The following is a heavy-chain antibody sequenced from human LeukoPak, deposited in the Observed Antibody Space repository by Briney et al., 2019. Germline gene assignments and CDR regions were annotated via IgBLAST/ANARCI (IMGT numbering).Heavy chain of an antibody. J-gene: IGHJ4*02. CDR3: ARYYDSSGYYLGPFDY. Sequence: GGSLRLSCAASGFSFSAYEMNWVRQAPGKGLEWISYITSSGSTIYYADSVKGRFTISRDNAENSLYLQMNSLRAEDTALYYCARYYDSSGYYLGPFDYWGQGTLVTVSS. CDR1: GFSFSAYE. CDR2: ITSSGSTI. D-gene: IGHD3-22*01. V-gene: IGHV3-48*03.